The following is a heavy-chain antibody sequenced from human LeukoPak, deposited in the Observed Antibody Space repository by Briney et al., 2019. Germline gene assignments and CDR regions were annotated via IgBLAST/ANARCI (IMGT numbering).Heavy chain of an antibody. CDR3: ARGEHYDFWSGYHDYFDY. CDR1: GYTFTSYG. J-gene: IGHJ4*02. D-gene: IGHD3-3*01. Sequence: ASVKVSCKASGYTFTSYGISWVRQAPGQGLEWMGWISAYNGNTNYAQKLQGRVTMTTDTSTSTAYMELRSLRSDDTAVYYCARGEHYDFWSGYHDYFDYWGQGTLVTVS. CDR2: ISAYNGNT. V-gene: IGHV1-18*01.